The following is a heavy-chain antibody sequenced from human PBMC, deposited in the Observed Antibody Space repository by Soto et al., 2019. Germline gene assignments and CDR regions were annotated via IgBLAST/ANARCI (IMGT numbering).Heavy chain of an antibody. Sequence: SVKVSCKTSGGTFSRYTFNWVRQAPGQGLEWMGRIIPILAITNYAQKFQGTVTFTADKSTNTAYMELSSLRSEDTAVYYCARNIAPNGPPFDPSDLWGQGTLVTVSS. CDR2: IIPILAIT. D-gene: IGHD6-13*01. V-gene: IGHV1-69*02. J-gene: IGHJ3*01. CDR1: GGTFSRYT. CDR3: ARNIAPNGPPFDPSDL.